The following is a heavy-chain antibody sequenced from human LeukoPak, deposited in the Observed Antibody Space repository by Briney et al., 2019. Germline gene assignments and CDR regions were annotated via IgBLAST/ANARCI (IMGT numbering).Heavy chain of an antibody. CDR2: ISAYNGNT. J-gene: IGHJ4*02. CDR3: ARTPVAVWSGYFPH. CDR1: GYTFTSYA. Sequence: ASVKVSCKASGYTFTSYAIHWVRQAPGQGLEWMGWISAYNGNTNYAQKLQGRVTMTTDTSTSTAYMELRSLRSDDTAVYYCARTPVAVWSGYFPHWGQGTLVTVSS. D-gene: IGHD3-3*01. V-gene: IGHV1-18*01.